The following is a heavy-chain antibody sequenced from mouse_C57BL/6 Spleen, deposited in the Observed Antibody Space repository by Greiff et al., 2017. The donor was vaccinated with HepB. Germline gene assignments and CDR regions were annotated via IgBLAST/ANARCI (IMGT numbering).Heavy chain of an antibody. D-gene: IGHD2-10*02. CDR3: TRGWYGNYVGYYFDY. CDR1: GFSFSSYA. V-gene: IGHV5-9-1*02. CDR2: ISSGGDYI. J-gene: IGHJ2*01. Sequence: EVKLEESGEGLVKPGGSLKLSCAASGFSFSSYAMSWVRQTPEKRLAWVAYISSGGDYIYYADTVKGRFTISRDNARNTLYLQMSSLKSEDTAMYYFTRGWYGNYVGYYFDYWGQGTTLTVSS.